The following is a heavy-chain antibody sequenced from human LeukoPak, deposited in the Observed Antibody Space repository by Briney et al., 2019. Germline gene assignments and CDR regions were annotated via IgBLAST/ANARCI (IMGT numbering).Heavy chain of an antibody. V-gene: IGHV3-23*01. D-gene: IGHD5-18*01. Sequence: PGGSLRLSCAASGFTFSNYAMSWARQAPGEGLEWVSAISGSGGGTYYADSVKGRFTISRDNSKNTLYLQMNSLRAEDTAVYYCTKGTIWLPFDYWGQGTLVTVSS. CDR3: TKGTIWLPFDY. CDR1: GFTFSNYA. CDR2: ISGSGGGT. J-gene: IGHJ4*02.